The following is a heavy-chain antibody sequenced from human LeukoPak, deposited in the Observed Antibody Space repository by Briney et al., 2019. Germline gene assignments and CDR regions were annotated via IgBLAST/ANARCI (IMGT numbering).Heavy chain of an antibody. V-gene: IGHV3-30*04. CDR1: GFTFSSYA. CDR2: ISYDGSNK. CDR3: ARDRVTMVRGVLDP. Sequence: PGRSLRLSCAASGFTFSSYAMHWVRQAPGKGLEWVAVISYDGSNKYYADSVKGRFTISRDNSKNTLYLQMNSLRAEDTAVYYCARDRVTMVRGVLDPWGQGTTVTVSS. J-gene: IGHJ6*02. D-gene: IGHD3-10*01.